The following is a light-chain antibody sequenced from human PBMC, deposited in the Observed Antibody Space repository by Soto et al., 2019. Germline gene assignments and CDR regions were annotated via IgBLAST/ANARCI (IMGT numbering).Light chain of an antibody. CDR1: QSVSSSY. V-gene: IGKV3-20*01. Sequence: DIVLTQSPGPLSLSPGERATLSCRASQSVSSSYLAWYQQKPGQAPRLLIYGASSRATGIPDRFSGGGSGTVFTLTISRLEPDYAAVYCCQHYGSPPTFGQGTKVDIK. CDR3: QHYGSPPT. CDR2: GAS. J-gene: IGKJ1*01.